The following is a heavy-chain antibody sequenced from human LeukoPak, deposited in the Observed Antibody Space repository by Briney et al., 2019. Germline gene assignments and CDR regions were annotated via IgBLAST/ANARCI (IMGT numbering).Heavy chain of an antibody. Sequence: GGSLRLSCAASGFTFSSYNMNWVRQAPGKGLEWVSSISSSRNFLYYADSLKGRFTISRDNAKNSLYLQMNSLRAEDTAVYYGARDLSGLDAFDIWGQGTMVTVSS. J-gene: IGHJ3*02. CDR1: GFTFSSYN. V-gene: IGHV3-21*01. CDR3: ARDLSGLDAFDI. CDR2: ISSSRNFL. D-gene: IGHD3-22*01.